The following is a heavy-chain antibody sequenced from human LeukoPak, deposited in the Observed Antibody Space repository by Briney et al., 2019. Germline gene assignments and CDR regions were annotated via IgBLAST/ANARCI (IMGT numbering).Heavy chain of an antibody. D-gene: IGHD2-2*01. V-gene: IGHV1-18*01. Sequence: ASVKVSCKASGYTFNRYVICWVRQAPGQGLEWMGWISAYNGNTNYAQKLQGRVTMTTDTSTSTAYMELRSLRSDDTAVYYCARAAIVVVPAAQGDNWFDPWGQGTLVTVSS. CDR2: ISAYNGNT. CDR3: ARAAIVVVPAAQGDNWFDP. CDR1: GYTFNRYV. J-gene: IGHJ5*02.